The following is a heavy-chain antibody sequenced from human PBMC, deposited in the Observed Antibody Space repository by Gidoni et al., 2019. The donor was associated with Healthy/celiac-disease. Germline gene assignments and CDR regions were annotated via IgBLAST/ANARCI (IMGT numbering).Heavy chain of an antibody. Sequence: QVQLVESGGGVVQPGRSLRLPCAASGFTFSSYGMHWVRQAPGKGLEWVAVISYDGSNKYYADSVKGRFTISRDNSKNTLYLQMNSLRAEDTAVYYCAKDFGIAVARYYFDYWGQGTLVTVSS. CDR1: GFTFSSYG. J-gene: IGHJ4*02. D-gene: IGHD6-19*01. CDR2: ISYDGSNK. CDR3: AKDFGIAVARYYFDY. V-gene: IGHV3-30*18.